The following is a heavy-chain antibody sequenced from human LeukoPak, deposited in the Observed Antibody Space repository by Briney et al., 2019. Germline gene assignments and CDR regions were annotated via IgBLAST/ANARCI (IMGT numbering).Heavy chain of an antibody. V-gene: IGHV3-53*05. Sequence: GGSLRLSCAASGFTVSSGYMSWVRQAPGKGLEWVSVIYSGGSTYYADSVKGRFTISRDKSKNTVYLQMNSLRFEDTAMYYCARNWFDPWGQGTLATVSS. CDR1: GFTVSSGY. CDR3: ARNWFDP. CDR2: IYSGGST. J-gene: IGHJ5*02.